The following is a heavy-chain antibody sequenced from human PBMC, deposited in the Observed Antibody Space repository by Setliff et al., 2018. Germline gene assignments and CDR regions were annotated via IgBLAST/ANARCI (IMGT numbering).Heavy chain of an antibody. J-gene: IGHJ1*01. CDR2: INSASSFI. V-gene: IGHV3-21*05. D-gene: IGHD2-15*01. CDR3: ARASLGKFGSAVEYFHH. Sequence: GGSLRLSCAASGFTFSNYEMNWVRQAPGKGLEWVSYINSASSFIYYADSVKGRFTISRDNAKNSLYLQMNSLRADDTAVYYCARASLGKFGSAVEYFHHWGQGTLVTVSS. CDR1: GFTFSNYE.